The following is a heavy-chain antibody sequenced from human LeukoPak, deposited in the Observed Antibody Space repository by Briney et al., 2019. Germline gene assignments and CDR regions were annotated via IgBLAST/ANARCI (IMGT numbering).Heavy chain of an antibody. V-gene: IGHV4-4*02. CDR1: GGSISSSNW. Sequence: SETLSLTCAVSGGSISSSNWWSWVRQPPGKGLEWIGEIYHSGSTNYNPSLKSRVTISVDTSKNQFSLKLSSVTAADTAVYYCARRSLVGATGHWGQGTLVTVSS. CDR2: IYHSGST. J-gene: IGHJ4*02. D-gene: IGHD1-26*01. CDR3: ARRSLVGATGH.